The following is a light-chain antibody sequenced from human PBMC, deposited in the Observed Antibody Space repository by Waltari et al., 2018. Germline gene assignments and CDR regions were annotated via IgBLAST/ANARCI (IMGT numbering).Light chain of an antibody. CDR2: GAS. J-gene: IGKJ1*01. CDR3: QQYNNWPPA. CDR1: QGVSSN. Sequence: EIVMTQSPATLSVSPGDIATHSCRASQGVSSNLAWYQQKPGQAPRLLIYGASTRAPGIPARFSGSGSGTEFTLTISSLQSEDFAVYYCQQYNNWPPAFGQGTKVEIK. V-gene: IGKV3-15*01.